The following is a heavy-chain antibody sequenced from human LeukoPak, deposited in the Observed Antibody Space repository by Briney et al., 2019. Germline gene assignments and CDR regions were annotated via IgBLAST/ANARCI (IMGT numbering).Heavy chain of an antibody. CDR3: AKGPYSGFS. D-gene: IGHD1-26*01. CDR1: GFIFSDYA. J-gene: IGHJ5*02. V-gene: IGHV3-23*01. CDR2: ISGSGGRT. Sequence: PGGSLRLSCAASGFIFSDYAMTWVRQAPGKGLEWVPSISGSGGRTYYADSVKGRFTVSRDNSKNTLYLQMNSLRAEDTAVYYCAKGPYSGFSWGQGTLVTVSS.